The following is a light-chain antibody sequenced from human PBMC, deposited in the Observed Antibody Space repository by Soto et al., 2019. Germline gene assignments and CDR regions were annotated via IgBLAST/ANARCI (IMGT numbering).Light chain of an antibody. CDR2: AAS. J-gene: IGKJ1*01. CDR3: LQERGYPRT. Sequence: IQMTQSPSSRSASVGDTVTITCRASQDIRNELGWYQQKPGTAPKFLIYAASTLHSGVPSRFSGSGSGTDFTLTISGLQPEDFAAYYCLQERGYPRTFGQGTKVDI. CDR1: QDIRNE. V-gene: IGKV1-6*02.